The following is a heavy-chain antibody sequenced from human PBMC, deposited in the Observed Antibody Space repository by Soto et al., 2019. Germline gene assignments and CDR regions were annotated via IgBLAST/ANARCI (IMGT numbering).Heavy chain of an antibody. Sequence: LSQTLSLTCTVSGGSISSGGYYWSWIRQHPGKGLEWIGYIYYSGSTYYNPSLKSRVTISVDTSKNQFSLKLSSVTAADTAVYYCARMGGWGYYFDYWGQGTLVTVSS. V-gene: IGHV4-31*03. CDR1: GGSISSGGYY. D-gene: IGHD3-16*01. J-gene: IGHJ4*02. CDR2: IYYSGST. CDR3: ARMGGWGYYFDY.